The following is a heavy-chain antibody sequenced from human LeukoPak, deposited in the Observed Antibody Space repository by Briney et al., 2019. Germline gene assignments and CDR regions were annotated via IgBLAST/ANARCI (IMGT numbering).Heavy chain of an antibody. CDR3: ARGLQRWHSFDS. Sequence: PGRSLRLSCAASGFTFSSYGMHWVRQAPGKGLEWVAVISYDGSNKYYADSVKGRLTISRDNSKNTLSLQLKSLRAEDTAVYYCARGLQRWHSFDSWGQGTLVTVSS. CDR1: GFTFSSYG. CDR2: ISYDGSNK. J-gene: IGHJ4*02. V-gene: IGHV3-30*03. D-gene: IGHD6-19*01.